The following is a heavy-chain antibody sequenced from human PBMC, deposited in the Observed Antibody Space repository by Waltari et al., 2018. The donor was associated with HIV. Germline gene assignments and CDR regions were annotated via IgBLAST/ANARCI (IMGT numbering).Heavy chain of an antibody. CDR2: ISHRGDP. CDR3: ARTTIFGIVGHGMDV. CDR1: GGSFSGYY. D-gene: IGHD3-3*01. Sequence: QVQLQQRGAGLLKPSETLSLTCAVSGGSFSGYYWSWIRQPPGKGLEWIGEISHRGDPNYNPSLKSRVTLSVDTSKNQFSLKLTSLTAADTGVYYCARTTIFGIVGHGMDVWGQGTTVTVSS. J-gene: IGHJ6*02. V-gene: IGHV4-34*01.